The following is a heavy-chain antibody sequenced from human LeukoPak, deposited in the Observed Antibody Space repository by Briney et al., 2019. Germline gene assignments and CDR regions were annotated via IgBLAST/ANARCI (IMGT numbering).Heavy chain of an antibody. CDR1: GGSISSSSYY. J-gene: IGHJ4*02. Sequence: SETLSLTCTVSGGSISSSSYYWGWLRQPPGKGLEWIGSIYYSGSTYYNPSLKSRVTISVDTSKNQFSLKLSSVTAADTAVYYCARDPERWLHIDWGQGTLVTVSS. CDR2: IYYSGST. V-gene: IGHV4-39*07. CDR3: ARDPERWLHID. D-gene: IGHD5-24*01.